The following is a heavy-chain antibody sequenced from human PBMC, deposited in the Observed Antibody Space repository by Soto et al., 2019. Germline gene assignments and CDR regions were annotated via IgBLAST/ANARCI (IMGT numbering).Heavy chain of an antibody. V-gene: IGHV1-69*13. CDR1: GGTFSSYA. D-gene: IGHD3-22*01. CDR3: ARGNYPYYDSSGQRYYLDY. Sequence: GASVKVSCKASGGTFSSYAISWVRQAPGQGLEWMGGIIPIFGTANYAQKFQGRVTITADESTSTAYMELSSLRSEDTAVYYCARGNYPYYDSSGQRYYLDYWGQGTLVTVSS. J-gene: IGHJ4*02. CDR2: IIPIFGTA.